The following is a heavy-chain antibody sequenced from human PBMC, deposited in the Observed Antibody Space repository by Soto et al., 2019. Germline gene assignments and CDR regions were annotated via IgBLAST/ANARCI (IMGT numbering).Heavy chain of an antibody. V-gene: IGHV1-69*13. J-gene: IGHJ4*02. CDR1: GGTFSSYA. CDR2: IIPIFGTA. Sequence: SVKVSCKASGGTFSSYAISWVRQAPGQGLEWMGGIIPIFGTANYAQKFQGSVTITADESTSTAYMELSSLRSEDTAVYYCARDPGGYCSGGSCYPLSLYYFDYWGQGTLVTVSS. D-gene: IGHD2-15*01. CDR3: ARDPGGYCSGGSCYPLSLYYFDY.